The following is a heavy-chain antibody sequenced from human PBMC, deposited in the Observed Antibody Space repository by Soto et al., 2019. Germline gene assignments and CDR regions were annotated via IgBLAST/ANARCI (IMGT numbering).Heavy chain of an antibody. CDR2: IYYSVST. CDR1: GGSISSGGYY. J-gene: IGHJ3*02. V-gene: IGHV4-31*03. D-gene: IGHD2-2*02. Sequence: SETLSLTCTVSGGSISSGGYYWSWIRHHPGKGLEWIGYIYYSVSTYYNPSLKSRVTISVDTSKNQLSLKLSSVTAADTAVYYCASYVVPAALHAFDIWGQGTMVTVSS. CDR3: ASYVVPAALHAFDI.